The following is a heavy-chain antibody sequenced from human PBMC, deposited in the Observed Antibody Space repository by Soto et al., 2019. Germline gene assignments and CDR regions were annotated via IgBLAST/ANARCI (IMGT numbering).Heavy chain of an antibody. CDR2: IRDRAYNYAT. V-gene: IGHV3-73*01. Sequence: EVLLVESGGGVVQPGGSLKLSCVASGFVFKDSSIHWVRQASGKGLEWVGSIRDRAYNYATAYTAWGKGRFTISRDDSTNTAYLHMNSLRTEDTAIYYCTTLTSAAQDYWGQGTLVTVSS. D-gene: IGHD6-25*01. J-gene: IGHJ4*02. CDR1: GFVFKDSS. CDR3: TTLTSAAQDY.